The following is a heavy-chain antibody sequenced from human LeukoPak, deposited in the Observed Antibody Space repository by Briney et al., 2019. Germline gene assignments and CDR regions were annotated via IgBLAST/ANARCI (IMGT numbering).Heavy chain of an antibody. J-gene: IGHJ3*01. V-gene: IGHV4-39*07. Sequence: SETLSLTCTVSGGSISSSSYYWGWLRQPPGKGLEWIGSIYYSGSTYYNPSLKSRVTISVDTSKNQFSLKLSSVTAADTAVYYCAKITGSMVDLWGQGSMVTVSS. CDR1: GGSISSSSYY. CDR3: AKITGSMVDL. D-gene: IGHD1-20*01. CDR2: IYYSGST.